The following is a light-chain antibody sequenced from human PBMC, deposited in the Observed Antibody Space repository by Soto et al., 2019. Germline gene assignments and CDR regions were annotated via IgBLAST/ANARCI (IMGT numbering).Light chain of an antibody. V-gene: IGKV2-40*01. CDR3: QQSYETPLA. Sequence: IVMTQTPLSLPVTPGEPASISCRSSQSLLDSDDGNTYLDWYLQKPGQSPQXXIYKASSLESGVPSRFSGSGSGTEFTVTIASLQPEDFGTYYCQQSYETPLAFGGGTKVDIK. CDR1: QSLLDSDDGNTY. CDR2: KAS. J-gene: IGKJ4*01.